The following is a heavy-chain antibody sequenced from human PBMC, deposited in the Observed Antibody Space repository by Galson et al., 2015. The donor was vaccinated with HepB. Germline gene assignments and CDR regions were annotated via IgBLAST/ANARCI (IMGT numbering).Heavy chain of an antibody. CDR1: GVTFGDYD. D-gene: IGHD5-18*01. CDR3: TRANVLGYGNYYFDY. V-gene: IGHV3-49*03. CDR2: IRSMAYGGTT. J-gene: IGHJ4*02. Sequence: SLRLSCAGSGVTFGDYDMSWFRQAPGKGLGWVGFIRSMAYGGTTEYAASVKGRFTISRDDSKSIASLQMNSLKTEDTALYYCTRANVLGYGNYYFDYWGQGTLVTVSS.